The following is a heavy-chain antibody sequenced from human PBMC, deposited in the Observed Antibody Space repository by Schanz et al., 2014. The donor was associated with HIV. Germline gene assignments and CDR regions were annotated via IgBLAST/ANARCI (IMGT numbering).Heavy chain of an antibody. J-gene: IGHJ2*01. CDR2: IYYSGSS. Sequence: QVQLQESGPGLVKPSQTLSLTCTVSGGSISGGGFQWSWIRQHPGKGLEWIGSIYYSGSSYYNPSLKSRVTMSLGTSKEGFSLKLTSVTAADSAVYYCVRGIATTGGDYWHFDLWGRGTRVTVTT. CDR1: GGSISGGGFQ. V-gene: IGHV4-31*03. CDR3: VRGIATTGGDYWHFDL. D-gene: IGHD6-13*01.